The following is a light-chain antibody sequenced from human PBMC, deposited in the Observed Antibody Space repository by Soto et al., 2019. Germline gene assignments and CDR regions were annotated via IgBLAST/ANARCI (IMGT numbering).Light chain of an antibody. CDR2: GNG. CDR3: QSYDKRLTAYV. V-gene: IGLV1-40*01. Sequence: QSVLTQPPSVSGAPGQRVTISCSGTSSSIGAGYEVHWYHQLPGTAPKLVVSGNGNRPSGVPDRLSASKSGTSASLAITGLQAADEGHYYCQSYDKRLTAYVFGTRTKATVL. CDR1: SSSIGAGYE. J-gene: IGLJ1*01.